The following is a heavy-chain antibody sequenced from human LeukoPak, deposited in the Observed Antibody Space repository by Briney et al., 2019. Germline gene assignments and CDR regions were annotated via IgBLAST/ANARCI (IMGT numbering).Heavy chain of an antibody. D-gene: IGHD1-1*01. CDR1: GYTFTSYA. CDR3: ARDLSGTTPMYYFDY. V-gene: IGHV1-3*01. Sequence: ASVKVSCKASGYTFTSYAMHWVRQAPGQRLEWMGWINAGNGNTKYSQKFQGRVTITRDTSASTAYMELSSLRSEDTAVYYCARDLSGTTPMYYFDYWGQGTLVTVSS. CDR2: INAGNGNT. J-gene: IGHJ4*02.